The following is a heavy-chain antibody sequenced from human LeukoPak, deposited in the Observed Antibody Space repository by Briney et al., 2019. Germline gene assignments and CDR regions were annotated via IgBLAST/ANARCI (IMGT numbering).Heavy chain of an antibody. Sequence: ASVKVSCKASGYTFTNYYIYWVRQAPRQGLEWMGIINPSGGNTNYAQKFQGRVTMTRDTSTSTVYMELSSLRSEDTAVYYCARVDRPLAAAADAFDIWGQGTMVTVSS. CDR1: GYTFTNYY. J-gene: IGHJ3*02. CDR3: ARVDRPLAAAADAFDI. CDR2: INPSGGNT. V-gene: IGHV1-46*01. D-gene: IGHD6-13*01.